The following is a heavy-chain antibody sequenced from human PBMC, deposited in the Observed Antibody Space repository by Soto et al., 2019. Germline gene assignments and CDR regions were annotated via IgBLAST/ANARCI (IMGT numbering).Heavy chain of an antibody. CDR3: ARGPFRPSAMDV. CDR2: TIPALGKT. Sequence: SVKVSCKTSGDNFKKNVFTCVRQAPVQGLDWMGGTIPALGKTHYIEKFQGRVTITVDDATRTVYMEVRDLTSEDTAIYYCARGPFRPSAMDVWGQGTTVTVSS. V-gene: IGHV1-69*10. J-gene: IGHJ6*02. D-gene: IGHD3-10*01. CDR1: GDNFKKNV.